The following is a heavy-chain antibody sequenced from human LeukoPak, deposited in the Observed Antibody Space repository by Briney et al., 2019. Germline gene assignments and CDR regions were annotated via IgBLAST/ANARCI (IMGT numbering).Heavy chain of an antibody. CDR2: ISSSSSTI. D-gene: IGHD5/OR15-5a*01. CDR1: GFIFSSYS. Sequence: PGGSLRLSCAASGFIFSSYSMNWLRQAPGKGLERVSFISSSSSTIYYADSVKGRFTISRDNAKNSLYLQMNSLKDEDAALYYCARIYTVYSTNLVDYWGQGTRVTVSS. V-gene: IGHV3-48*02. J-gene: IGHJ4*02. CDR3: ARIYTVYSTNLVDY.